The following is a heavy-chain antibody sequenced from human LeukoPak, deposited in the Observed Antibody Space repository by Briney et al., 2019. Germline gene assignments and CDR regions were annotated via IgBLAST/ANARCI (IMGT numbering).Heavy chain of an antibody. V-gene: IGHV4-34*01. D-gene: IGHD1-26*01. CDR3: ARGPLPTPNWFDP. J-gene: IGHJ5*02. CDR2: INHSGST. Sequence: SETLSLTCAVYGGSVSGYYWSWIRQPPGKGLEWIGEINHSGSTNYNPSLKSRVTISVDTSKNQFSLKLSSVTAADTAVYYCARGPLPTPNWFDPWGQGTLVTVSS. CDR1: GGSVSGYY.